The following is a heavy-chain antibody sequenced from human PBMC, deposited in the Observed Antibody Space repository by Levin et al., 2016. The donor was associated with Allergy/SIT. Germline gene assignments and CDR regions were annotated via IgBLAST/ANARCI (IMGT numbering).Heavy chain of an antibody. CDR2: IYHSGST. J-gene: IGHJ4*02. D-gene: IGHD3-3*01. Sequence: SETLSLTCAVSGASISSSNWWSWVRQPPGKGLEWIAEIYHSGSTNYNPSLKSRVTISVDKSKNQFSLKLSSVTAADTAVFYCACRGLAGGSGYYFDYWGQGTLVTVSS. CDR3: ACRGLAGGSGYYFDY. V-gene: IGHV4-4*02. CDR1: GASISSSNW.